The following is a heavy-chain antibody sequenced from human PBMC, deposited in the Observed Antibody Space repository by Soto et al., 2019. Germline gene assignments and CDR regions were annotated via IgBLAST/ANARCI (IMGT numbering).Heavy chain of an antibody. Sequence: GGSLILCWGSSGFTFSSYSRNWVRQAPGKGLEWVSSISSSSYIYYADAVKRRFTISRDNAKNSLYLQMNSLRAEDTAVYYCARPDEYSNYYGMDVWGQGTKVTVSS. CDR3: ARPDEYSNYYGMDV. J-gene: IGHJ6*02. D-gene: IGHD6-6*01. CDR2: ISSSSYI. CDR1: GFTFSSYS. V-gene: IGHV3-21*01.